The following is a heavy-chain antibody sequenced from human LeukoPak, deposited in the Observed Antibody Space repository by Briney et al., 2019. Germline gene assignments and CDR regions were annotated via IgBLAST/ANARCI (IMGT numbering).Heavy chain of an antibody. D-gene: IGHD5-12*01. CDR1: GFSFNNYA. V-gene: IGHV3-23*01. CDR2: IIGSSGTT. Sequence: GGSLRLSCVASGFSFNNYAMDWVRQAPGKGLEWVSLIIGSSGTTFYADSVKGRFTISRDKSKSTLYLQMNSLRAEDTAVYYCAKGAYDYIEIAYFDYWGQGSLVTVSS. J-gene: IGHJ4*02. CDR3: AKGAYDYIEIAYFDY.